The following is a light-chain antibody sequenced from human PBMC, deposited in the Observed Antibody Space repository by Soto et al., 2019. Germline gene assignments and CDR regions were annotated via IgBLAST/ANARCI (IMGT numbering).Light chain of an antibody. V-gene: IGKV3-20*01. Sequence: EIVLTQSPGTLSLSPGERATLSCRASQSVRNSYLAWYQQKPGQAPRLLIYGAYTRATGIPVRFSGGGSGTDFTLTISRLEPEDFAVYYCQQYNNWPPLTFGGGTKVDI. CDR1: QSVRNSY. CDR2: GAY. J-gene: IGKJ4*01. CDR3: QQYNNWPPLT.